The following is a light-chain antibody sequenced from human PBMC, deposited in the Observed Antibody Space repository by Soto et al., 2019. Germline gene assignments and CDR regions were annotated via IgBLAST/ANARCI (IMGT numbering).Light chain of an antibody. V-gene: IGLV2-14*01. Sequence: QSALSERTSVSASPGNSITISCTGSSDDIGTYEYISWHQHHPGKAPKLIIFGVYDRPSGVSDRFSGSKSGNTASLTIFGLQLEDEAVYYCSSYTSGSTLPWVFGTGTKVTVL. CDR2: GVY. CDR3: SSYTSGSTLPWV. J-gene: IGLJ1*01. CDR1: SDDIGTYEY.